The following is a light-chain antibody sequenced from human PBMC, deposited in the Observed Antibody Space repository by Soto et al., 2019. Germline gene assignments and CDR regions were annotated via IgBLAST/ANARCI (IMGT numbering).Light chain of an antibody. CDR1: QDIQNW. J-gene: IGKJ1*01. CDR2: AAS. CDR3: QQSNTFPWT. Sequence: DIHMTQSPSSVSASVGDRVTITCRASQDIQNWLAWYQQKPGKAPELLIYAASNLQSAVPSRFSGTGSGTDFTLTISSLQPEDFATYYCQQSNTFPWTFGQGTKVEIK. V-gene: IGKV1-12*02.